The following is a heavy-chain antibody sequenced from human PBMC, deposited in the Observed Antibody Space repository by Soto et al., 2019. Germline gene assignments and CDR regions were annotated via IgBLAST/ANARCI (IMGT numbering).Heavy chain of an antibody. Sequence: QMQVVQSGPEVKKPETSVKVPCKTSGFTFSNSAVQWVRQARGQHLEWIGWIIIASGQTNYAQNLQERITITRDMSTSTAYMELSSLRSEDMAMYYCAAELYTDGLCCSFNIWGQGTMVTVSS. CDR2: IIIASGQT. D-gene: IGHD2-8*01. CDR3: AAELYTDGLCCSFNI. CDR1: GFTFSNSA. V-gene: IGHV1-58*01. J-gene: IGHJ3*02.